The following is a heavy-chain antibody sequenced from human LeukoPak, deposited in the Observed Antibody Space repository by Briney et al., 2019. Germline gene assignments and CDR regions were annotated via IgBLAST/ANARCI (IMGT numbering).Heavy chain of an antibody. CDR2: ISWNSGSI. Sequence: GRSLRLSCAASGFIFDDYAMHWVRQAPGKGLEWVSGISWNSGSIGYADSVKGRFTISRDNAKNSLYLQMNSLRAEDTALYYCAKAYYYDSSGYFDYWGQGTLVTVSS. J-gene: IGHJ4*02. V-gene: IGHV3-9*01. CDR3: AKAYYYDSSGYFDY. CDR1: GFIFDDYA. D-gene: IGHD3-22*01.